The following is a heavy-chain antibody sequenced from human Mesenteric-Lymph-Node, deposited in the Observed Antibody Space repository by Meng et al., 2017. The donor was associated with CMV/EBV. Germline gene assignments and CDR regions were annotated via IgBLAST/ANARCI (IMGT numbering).Heavy chain of an antibody. CDR3: ARGPISLARLWYFDL. CDR1: GYGFAGCY. CDR2: INPHGGGT. V-gene: IGHV1-2*06. J-gene: IGHJ2*01. Sequence: SGYGFAGCYVRWVRHSPGQGLEWMGRINPHGGGTNYARNFQGRVTMARDTSATTAYMELSSLESDDTAVYYCARGPISLARLWYFDLWGRGTLVTRLL. D-gene: IGHD3-16*01.